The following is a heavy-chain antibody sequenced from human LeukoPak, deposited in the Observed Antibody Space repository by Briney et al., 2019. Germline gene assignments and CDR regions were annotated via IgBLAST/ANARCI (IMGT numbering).Heavy chain of an antibody. CDR3: ARDYGSGRRYYYMDV. CDR2: IYYSGST. V-gene: IGHV4-39*07. D-gene: IGHD3-10*01. CDR1: GGSISSSSYY. J-gene: IGHJ6*03. Sequence: SETLSLTCTVSGGSISSSSYYWGWIRQPPGKGLEWIGIIYYSGSTYYNPSLKSRVTVSVDKSKNQVFLKLSSVTAADTAVYYCARDYGSGRRYYYMDVWGKGTTVTVSS.